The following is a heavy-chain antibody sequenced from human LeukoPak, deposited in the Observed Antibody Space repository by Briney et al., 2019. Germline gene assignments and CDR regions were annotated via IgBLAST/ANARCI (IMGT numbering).Heavy chain of an antibody. CDR3: AKDSLRSTNFDY. CDR1: GFSFNSYG. CDR2: ISASGGST. D-gene: IGHD5-12*01. J-gene: IGHJ4*02. Sequence: GGSLRLSCAASGFSFNSYGMSWVRQAPGKGLEWVSAISASGGSTYYADSVKGRFTISRDSSKNTLYLQMNSLRAEDTAVYYCAKDSLRSTNFDYWGQGTLVTVSS. V-gene: IGHV3-23*01.